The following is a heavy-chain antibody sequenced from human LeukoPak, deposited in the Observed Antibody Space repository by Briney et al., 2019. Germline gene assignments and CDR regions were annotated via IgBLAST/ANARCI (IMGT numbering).Heavy chain of an antibody. CDR1: GVSFSGYY. CDR3: ASLSSSWYYDY. J-gene: IGHJ4*02. V-gene: IGHV4-34*01. CDR2: INHSGST. D-gene: IGHD6-13*01. Sequence: PSETLSLTCAVYGVSFSGYYWSWIRQPPGKGLEWIGEINHSGSTNYNPSLKSRVTISVDTSKNQFSLKLSSVTAADTAMYYCASLSSSWYYDYWGQGTLVTVSS.